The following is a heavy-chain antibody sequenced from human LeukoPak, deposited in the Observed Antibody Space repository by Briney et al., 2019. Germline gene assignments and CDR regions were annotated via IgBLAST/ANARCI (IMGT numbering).Heavy chain of an antibody. J-gene: IGHJ6*02. V-gene: IGHV4-59*12. D-gene: IGHD5-24*01. CDR2: VYYSGST. CDR3: ARIRDGHNQKGIYWYYGIDV. CDR1: GGSISSYY. Sequence: PSETLSLTCTVSGGSISSYYWSWIRQPPGKGLEWIGYVYYSGSTNYNPSLKSRVTISVDTSKNQFSLTLSSVTAADTAVYYCARIRDGHNQKGIYWYYGIDVWGQGTTVTVSS.